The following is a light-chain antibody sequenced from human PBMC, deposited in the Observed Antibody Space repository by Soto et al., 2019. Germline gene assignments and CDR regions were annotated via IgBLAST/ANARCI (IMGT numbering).Light chain of an antibody. CDR1: QIVSSN. J-gene: IGKJ4*01. V-gene: IGKV3-15*01. Sequence: EIVLTQSPATLSVSPGERAALSCRASQIVSSNLAWYQQKPGQAPRILIYGASTRATGIPARFTGSGSGTEFTLTISSLQSEDFAVYYCQQYNKWPLTFGGGTKVEIK. CDR3: QQYNKWPLT. CDR2: GAS.